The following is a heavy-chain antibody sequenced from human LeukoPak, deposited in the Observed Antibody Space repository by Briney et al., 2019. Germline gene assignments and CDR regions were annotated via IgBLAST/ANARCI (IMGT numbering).Heavy chain of an antibody. J-gene: IGHJ4*02. CDR1: AFTFSTYE. D-gene: IGHD6-13*01. CDR2: ITSSGSGV. Sequence: GGSLRPSCAPSAFTFSTYEMNWVRQAPGKGREWLSFITSSGSGVHYADSVKGRFTISRDNAENSLYLQMNSLRADDTAVYYCARTPSSSSSWHWGRGTLVTVSS. CDR3: ARTPSSSSSWH. V-gene: IGHV3-48*03.